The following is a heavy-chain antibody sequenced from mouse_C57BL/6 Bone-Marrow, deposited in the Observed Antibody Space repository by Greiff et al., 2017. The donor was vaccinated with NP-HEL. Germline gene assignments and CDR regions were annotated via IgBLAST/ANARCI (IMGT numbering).Heavy chain of an antibody. J-gene: IGHJ2*01. Sequence: QVQLQQPGAELVKPGALVKLSCKASGYTFTSYWMHWVKQRPGQGLEWIGMIHPNSGITNYNEKFKSKATLTVDKSSSTAYMQLSSLTSEDSAVYYCARWLSGYYFDYWGQGTTLTVSS. D-gene: IGHD2-2*01. CDR3: ARWLSGYYFDY. CDR1: GYTFTSYW. CDR2: IHPNSGIT. V-gene: IGHV1-64*01.